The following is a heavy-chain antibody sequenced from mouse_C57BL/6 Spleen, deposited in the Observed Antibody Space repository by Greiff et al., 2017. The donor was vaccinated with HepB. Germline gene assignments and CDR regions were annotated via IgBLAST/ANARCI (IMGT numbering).Heavy chain of an antibody. Sequence: LVESGASVKLSCTATGYTFTGYWIAWVKQRPGHGLEWIGEILPGSGSTNYNEKFKSKATFTADTSSNTAYMQLSSLTTEDSAIYYCARHYGSSPAWFAYWGQGTLVTVSA. CDR2: ILPGSGST. CDR1: GYTFTGYW. J-gene: IGHJ3*01. CDR3: ARHYGSSPAWFAY. V-gene: IGHV1-9*01. D-gene: IGHD1-1*01.